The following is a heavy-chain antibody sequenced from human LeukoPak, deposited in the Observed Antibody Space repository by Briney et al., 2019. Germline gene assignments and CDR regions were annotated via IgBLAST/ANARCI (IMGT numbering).Heavy chain of an antibody. Sequence: SGTLSLTCAVSGGSISSNNWWPWVRQAPGKGLEWIGEIYHYGTTNYNPSLKGRVTISVDKSKNQFSLKFNSVTAADTAVYYCARGPSLGAHLDYWGQGTLVTVSS. CDR1: GGSISSNNW. V-gene: IGHV4-4*02. D-gene: IGHD1-26*01. J-gene: IGHJ4*02. CDR2: IYHYGTT. CDR3: ARGPSLGAHLDY.